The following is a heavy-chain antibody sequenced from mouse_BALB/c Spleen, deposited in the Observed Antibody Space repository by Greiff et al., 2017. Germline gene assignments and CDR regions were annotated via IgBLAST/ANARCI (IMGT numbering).Heavy chain of an antibody. CDR3: TRWNTTATIDY. CDR1: GYSFTSYW. D-gene: IGHD1-2*01. J-gene: IGHJ2*01. CDR2: IYPGNSDT. Sequence: EVKLEESGTVLARPGASVKMSCKASGYSFTSYWMHWVKQRPGQGLEWIGAIYPGNSDTSYNQKFKGKAKLTAVTSASTAYMELSSLTNEDSAVYYCTRWNTTATIDYWGQGTTLTVSS. V-gene: IGHV1-5*01.